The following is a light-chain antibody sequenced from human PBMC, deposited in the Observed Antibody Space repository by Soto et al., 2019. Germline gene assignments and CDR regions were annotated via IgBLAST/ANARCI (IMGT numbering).Light chain of an antibody. CDR3: SSYTSSSNLI. CDR1: SHDVGNYNY. V-gene: IGLV2-14*03. CDR2: DVN. Sequence: QSALTQPASVSGSLGQSITISCTGTSHDVGNYNYVSWYQHHTGRAPKLVIYDVNNRPAGISNRFSGSKSDNTASLIIFGLQAEDEADYYCSSYTSSSNLIFGGGTKVTVL. J-gene: IGLJ2*01.